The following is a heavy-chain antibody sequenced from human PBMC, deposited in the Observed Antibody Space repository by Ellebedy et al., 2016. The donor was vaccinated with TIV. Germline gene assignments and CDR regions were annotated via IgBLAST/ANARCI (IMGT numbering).Heavy chain of an antibody. CDR3: ARTLSAFDI. D-gene: IGHD3-10*01. Sequence: AASVKVFCKASGYTFTTYDINCVRHATGQGLQWMGWMTPNSGDTSYAQKFQGRITRTRNTSISTAYMELSSLRSEDTAIYYCARTLSAFDIWGQGTMVTVSS. V-gene: IGHV1-8*01. J-gene: IGHJ3*02. CDR1: GYTFTTYD. CDR2: MTPNSGDT.